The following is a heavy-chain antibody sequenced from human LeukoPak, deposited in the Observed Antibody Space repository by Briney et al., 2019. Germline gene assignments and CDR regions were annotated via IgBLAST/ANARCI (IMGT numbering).Heavy chain of an antibody. V-gene: IGHV4-30-4*01. CDR1: GGSISSGDYY. CDR2: IYYSGST. J-gene: IGHJ4*02. CDR3: ARGYCSGGSCYSVYFDY. Sequence: SQTLSLTCTVSGGSISSGDYYWSWIRQPPGKGLEWIGYIYYSGSTYYNPSLKSRVTISVDTSKNQFSLKLSSVTAADTAVYYCARGYCSGGSCYSVYFDYWGQRTLVTVSS. D-gene: IGHD2-15*01.